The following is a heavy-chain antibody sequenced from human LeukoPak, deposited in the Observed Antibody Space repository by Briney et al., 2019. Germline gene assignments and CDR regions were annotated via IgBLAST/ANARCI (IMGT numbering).Heavy chain of an antibody. D-gene: IGHD6-19*01. V-gene: IGHV3-30*04. CDR3: ARAAPSIIAVAEIPDY. J-gene: IGHJ4*02. Sequence: PGRSLRLSCAASRFTFSNYAMHWVRQAPGKGLEWVAVISYDGVNQYYADSVKGRFTISRDNSKNTLYLQMNSLRAEDTALYYCARAAPSIIAVAEIPDYWGQGTLVAVSS. CDR2: ISYDGVNQ. CDR1: RFTFSNYA.